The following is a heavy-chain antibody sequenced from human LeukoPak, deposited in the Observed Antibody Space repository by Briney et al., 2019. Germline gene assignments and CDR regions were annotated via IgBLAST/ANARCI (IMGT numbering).Heavy chain of an antibody. Sequence: ASVKVSCKVSGHTLTEFSMEWVRQAPGKGLEWMGGFAPERGETIYAQKFQGRITMTEDTSTDTAYMEISSLTSEDTAVYYCATGSIVYDYWGQGTLVTVSS. CDR1: GHTLTEFS. V-gene: IGHV1-24*01. CDR2: FAPERGET. D-gene: IGHD2-21*01. J-gene: IGHJ4*02. CDR3: ATGSIVYDY.